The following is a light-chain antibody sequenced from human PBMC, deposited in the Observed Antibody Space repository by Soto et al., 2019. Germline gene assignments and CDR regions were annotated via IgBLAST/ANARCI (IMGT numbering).Light chain of an antibody. CDR2: EVT. J-gene: IGLJ3*02. Sequence: QSVLTQPASVSGSPGQSITISCTGISSDGGNFSLVSWYQHHPDKAPKVLIYEVTKRPSGVPNRFSGSKSGNTASLTIAGLQAEDEADYHCCSSGENVTWVFGGGTKLTVL. CDR1: SSDGGNFSL. V-gene: IGLV2-23*02. CDR3: CSSGENVTWV.